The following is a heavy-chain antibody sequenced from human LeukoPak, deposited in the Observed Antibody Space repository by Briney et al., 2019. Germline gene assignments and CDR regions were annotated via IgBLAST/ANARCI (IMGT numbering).Heavy chain of an antibody. V-gene: IGHV4-61*02. CDR2: IYTSGSA. J-gene: IGHJ3*02. CDR1: GGPISSGSYY. CDR3: AGDTPLLVSDGPGAFDI. D-gene: IGHD2-8*02. Sequence: SETLSLTCTVSGGPISSGSYYWSWIRQPAGKGLEWIGRIYTSGSANYNPSLKSRVTISVDTSKNQFSLKLSSVTAADTAVYYCAGDTPLLVSDGPGAFDIWGQGTMVTVSS.